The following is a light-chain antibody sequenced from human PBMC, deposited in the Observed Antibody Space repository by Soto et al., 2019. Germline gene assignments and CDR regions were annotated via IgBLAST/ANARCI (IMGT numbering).Light chain of an antibody. CDR2: GXS. V-gene: IGKV3-20*01. J-gene: IGKJ5*01. Sequence: IVLTQSPGTLSVSPGERATLFXRASHSVSMSYLAWYQQQPGXTPRLXXDGXSSRATGSPDRFSGSGSGTDFTLTISRLEPEYFAVFYCQHYESLTRTFGQGTRLDIK. CDR1: HSVSMSY. CDR3: QHYESLTRT.